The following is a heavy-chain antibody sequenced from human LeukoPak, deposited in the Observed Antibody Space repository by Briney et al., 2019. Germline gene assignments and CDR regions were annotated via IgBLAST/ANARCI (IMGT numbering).Heavy chain of an antibody. Sequence: SVKVSCKASGGTFSSYAISWVRQAPGQGLEWMGGIIPIFGTANYAQKFQGRATITADESTSTAYMELSSLRSEDTAVYYCARGERNILTGRFDYWGQGTLVTVSS. V-gene: IGHV1-69*01. J-gene: IGHJ4*02. CDR2: IIPIFGTA. CDR3: ARGERNILTGRFDY. CDR1: GGTFSSYA. D-gene: IGHD3-9*01.